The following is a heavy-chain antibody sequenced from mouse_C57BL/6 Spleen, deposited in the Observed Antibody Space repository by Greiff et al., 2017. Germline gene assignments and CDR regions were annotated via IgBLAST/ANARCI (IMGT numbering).Heavy chain of an antibody. V-gene: IGHV5-4*01. Sequence: EVQVVESGGGLVKPGGSLKLSCAASGFTFSSYAMSWVRQTPEKRLEWVATISDGGSYTYYPDNVKGRFTISRDNAKNNLYLQMSHLKSEDTAMYYCARDPTGTRFAYWGQGTLVTVSA. D-gene: IGHD4-1*01. CDR2: ISDGGSYT. J-gene: IGHJ3*01. CDR3: ARDPTGTRFAY. CDR1: GFTFSSYA.